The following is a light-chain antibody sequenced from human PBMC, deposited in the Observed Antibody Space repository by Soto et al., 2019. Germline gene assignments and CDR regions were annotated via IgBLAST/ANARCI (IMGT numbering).Light chain of an antibody. J-gene: IGLJ1*01. Sequence: QSALTQPPSASGSPGQSVTISCTGTSSDIGTYDYVSWYQHLPDKAPKLIIYEVSKRPSGVTDRFSGSKSGNTASLTVSGLQAEDEGDYYCCSYGGGNNFYVFGTGTKLTVL. CDR1: SSDIGTYDY. CDR3: CSYGGGNNFYV. CDR2: EVS. V-gene: IGLV2-8*01.